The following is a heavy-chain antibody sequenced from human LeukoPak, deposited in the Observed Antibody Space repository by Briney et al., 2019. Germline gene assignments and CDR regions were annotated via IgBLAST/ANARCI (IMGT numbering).Heavy chain of an antibody. CDR2: INWNGGST. CDR3: ARDSDSNYVGYFDY. D-gene: IGHD4-11*01. J-gene: IGHJ4*02. V-gene: IGHV3-20*04. CDR1: GFTFDDYG. Sequence: GGSLRLSCAASGFTFDDYGMSWVRQAPGKGLEWVSGINWNGGSTGYADSVKGRFTISRDNAKNSLYLQMNSLRAEDTALYYCARDSDSNYVGYFDYWGQGTLVTVSS.